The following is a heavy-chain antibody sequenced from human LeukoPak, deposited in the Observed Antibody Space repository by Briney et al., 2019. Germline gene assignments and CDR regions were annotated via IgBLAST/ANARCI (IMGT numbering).Heavy chain of an antibody. D-gene: IGHD5-12*01. CDR3: ASESGYKPAGGDY. CDR2: ISSSSSYI. V-gene: IGHV3-21*01. J-gene: IGHJ4*02. CDR1: GFTFSSYS. Sequence: GGSLRLSCAASGFTFSSYSMNWVRQAPGKGLEWVSSISSSSSYIYYAGSVKGRFTISRDNAKNSLYLQMNSLRAEDTAVYYCASESGYKPAGGDYWGQGTLVTVSS.